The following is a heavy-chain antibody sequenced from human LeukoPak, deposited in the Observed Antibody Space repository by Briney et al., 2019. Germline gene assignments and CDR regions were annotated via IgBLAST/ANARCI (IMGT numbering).Heavy chain of an antibody. D-gene: IGHD1-26*01. CDR3: ATSRGPFSGSYLFSY. J-gene: IGHJ4*02. V-gene: IGHV3-23*01. CDR1: GFTFSSYA. CDR2: ISGSGDTT. Sequence: GGSLRLSCAASGFTFSSYALSWVRQAPGKGLEWVSIISGSGDTTYYADSVKGRFTISRDNAKNSLYLQMNSLRAEDTAVYYCATSRGPFSGSYLFSYWGRGTLVTVSS.